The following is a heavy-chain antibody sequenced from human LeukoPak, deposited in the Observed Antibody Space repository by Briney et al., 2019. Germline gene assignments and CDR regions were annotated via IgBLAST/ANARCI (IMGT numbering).Heavy chain of an antibody. D-gene: IGHD3-22*01. V-gene: IGHV3-21*01. CDR3: ARDAMIVVVSPPDY. Sequence: GGSLRLSCAASGFTFSSYSMHWVRQAPGKGLEWVSSISSSSGYIYYADSVKGRFTISRDNSKNTLYLQMNSLRAEDTAVYYCARDAMIVVVSPPDYWGQGTLVTVSS. J-gene: IGHJ4*02. CDR1: GFTFSSYS. CDR2: ISSSSGYI.